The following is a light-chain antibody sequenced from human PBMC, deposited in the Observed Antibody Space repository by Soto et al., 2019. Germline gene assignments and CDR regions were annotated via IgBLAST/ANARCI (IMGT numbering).Light chain of an antibody. CDR1: QTISSS. Sequence: DIQMTQSPSTLSASVGDRVTITCRASQTISSSLAWYQQKPGKAPKLLIYEASSLQTGVPSRFSASGSGTDFTLTISSLQPEDYATYYGQQSYNAPFNFGPGTKVDIK. V-gene: IGKV1-5*03. J-gene: IGKJ3*01. CDR2: EAS. CDR3: QQSYNAPFN.